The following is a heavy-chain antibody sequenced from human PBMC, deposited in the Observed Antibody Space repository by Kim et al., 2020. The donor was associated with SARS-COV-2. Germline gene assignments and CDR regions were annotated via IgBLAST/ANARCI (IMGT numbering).Heavy chain of an antibody. Sequence: GGSLRLSCAASGFSVSNQYIIWVRQAPGKGLEWVSSTYVDDWDHYSDSVKGRFTISRDNSKNTIYLQMSSLTVDDTATYYCVRFEHWSQGALVTVSS. CDR3: VRFEH. CDR2: TYVDDWD. CDR1: GFSVSNQY. V-gene: IGHV3-53*01. J-gene: IGHJ4*02.